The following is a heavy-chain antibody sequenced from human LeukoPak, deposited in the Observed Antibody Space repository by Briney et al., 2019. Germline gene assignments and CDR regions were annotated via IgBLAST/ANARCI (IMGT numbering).Heavy chain of an antibody. J-gene: IGHJ3*02. Sequence: PGGSLRLSCAASGFTFSSYAMSWVRQAPGKGLEWVSAISGSGGSTYYADPVKGRFTISRDNSKNTLYLQMNSLRAEDTAVYYCAKARGYNWNYMDAFDIWGQGTMVTVSS. V-gene: IGHV3-23*01. CDR1: GFTFSSYA. CDR2: ISGSGGST. CDR3: AKARGYNWNYMDAFDI. D-gene: IGHD1-7*01.